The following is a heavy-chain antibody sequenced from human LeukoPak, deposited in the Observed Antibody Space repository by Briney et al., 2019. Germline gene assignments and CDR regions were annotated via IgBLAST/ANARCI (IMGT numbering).Heavy chain of an antibody. D-gene: IGHD3-16*02. Sequence: GGSLRLSCAASGFTFSSYWMHWVRQAPGKGLVWVSHIKTEGRTTRYAKSVKGRFTISRHNAKNTLYLQMNSLRAEDTSVYYCARDESSALDIWGQGTMVTVSS. V-gene: IGHV3-74*01. CDR2: IKTEGRTT. CDR1: GFTFSSYW. J-gene: IGHJ3*02. CDR3: ARDESSALDI.